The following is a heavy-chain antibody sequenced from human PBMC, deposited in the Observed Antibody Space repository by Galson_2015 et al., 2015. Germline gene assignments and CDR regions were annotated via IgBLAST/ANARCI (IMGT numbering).Heavy chain of an antibody. CDR3: ARVVGWGNAFEI. CDR1: GYTFTSYA. V-gene: IGHV1-3*01. D-gene: IGHD7-27*01. J-gene: IGHJ3*02. Sequence: SVKVSCKASGYTFTSYAMHWVRQAPGQRLEWMGWINAGSGNTKYSQKFQGRVTITRDTSASTAYMELSSLRSEDTAVYYCARVVGWGNAFEIWGQGTMVTVSS. CDR2: INAGSGNT.